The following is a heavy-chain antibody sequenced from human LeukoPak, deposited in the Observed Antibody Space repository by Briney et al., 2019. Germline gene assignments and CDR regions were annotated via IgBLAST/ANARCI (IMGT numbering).Heavy chain of an antibody. CDR3: TRDVTVAYYYHMDV. D-gene: IGHD2-21*02. J-gene: IGHJ6*03. CDR2: INHSGST. V-gene: IGHV4-34*01. Sequence: SETLSLTCAVYGGSFSGYYWSWIRQPPGKGLEWIGEINHSGSTNYNPSLKSRVTMSVDTSKNQFSLKLSSVTAADTALYYCTRDVTVAYYYHMDVWGKGSTITVSS. CDR1: GGSFSGYY.